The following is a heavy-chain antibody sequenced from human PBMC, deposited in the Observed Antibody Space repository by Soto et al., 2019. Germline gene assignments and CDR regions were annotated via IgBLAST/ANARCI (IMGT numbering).Heavy chain of an antibody. Sequence: ASVKVSCKASGFTFSNSAVHWVRQAPGKGLEWMGGFDPEDGETIYAQKFQGRVTMTEDTSTDTAYMELSSLRSEDTAVYYCATDKGGSYYFDYWGQGTLVTVSS. CDR3: ATDKGGSYYFDY. V-gene: IGHV1-24*01. D-gene: IGHD1-26*01. CDR2: FDPEDGET. J-gene: IGHJ4*02. CDR1: GFTFSNSA.